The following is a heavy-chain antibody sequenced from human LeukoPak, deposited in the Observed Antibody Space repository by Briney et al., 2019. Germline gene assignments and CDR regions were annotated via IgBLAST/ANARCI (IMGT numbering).Heavy chain of an antibody. CDR1: GFTFSSYS. Sequence: GGSLRPSCAASGFTFSSYSMNSVRQAPGKGLEWVSSISSSSSYIYYADSVKGRFTISRDNAKNSLYLQMNSLRAEDTAVYYCARDRNYDFWSGFPDAFDIWGQGTMVTVSS. CDR2: ISSSSSYI. J-gene: IGHJ3*02. CDR3: ARDRNYDFWSGFPDAFDI. D-gene: IGHD3-3*01. V-gene: IGHV3-21*01.